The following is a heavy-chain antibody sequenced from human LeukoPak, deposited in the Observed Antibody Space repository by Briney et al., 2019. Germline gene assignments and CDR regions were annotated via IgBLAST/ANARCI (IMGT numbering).Heavy chain of an antibody. D-gene: IGHD3-16*01. CDR2: ISSSSSYI. V-gene: IGHV3-21*04. CDR3: TRRLFPINYYMDV. Sequence: KPGGSLRPSCAASGFTFSSYSMNWVRQAPGKGLEWVSSISSSSSYIYYADSVKGRFTISRDNAKNSLYLQMNSLKTEDTAVYYCTRRLFPINYYMDVWGKGTTVTVSS. CDR1: GFTFSSYS. J-gene: IGHJ6*03.